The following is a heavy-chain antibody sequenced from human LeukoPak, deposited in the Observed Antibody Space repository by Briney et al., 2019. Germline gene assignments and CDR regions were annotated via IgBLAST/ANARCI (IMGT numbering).Heavy chain of an antibody. V-gene: IGHV3-74*01. CDR2: INSDGSST. J-gene: IGHJ4*02. CDR3: AKQQWLVHLPRGYFDY. CDR1: GFTFSSYW. Sequence: GGSLRLSCAASGFTFSSYWMHWVRQAPGKGLVWVSRINSDGSSTSYADSVKGRFTISRDNSKNTLYLQMNSLRAEDTAVYYCAKQQWLVHLPRGYFDYWGQGTLVTVSS. D-gene: IGHD6-19*01.